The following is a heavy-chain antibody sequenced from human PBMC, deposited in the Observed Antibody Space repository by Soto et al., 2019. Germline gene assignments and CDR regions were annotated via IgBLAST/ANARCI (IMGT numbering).Heavy chain of an antibody. Sequence: GGSLRLSCAASGFTFSSYAMSWVRQAPAKGLEWVSAISGSGGSTYYADSVKGRFTISRDNSKNTLYLQMNSLRAEDTAVYYCAKDLVVFVSAILPPVFFDYWGQGTLVTVSS. J-gene: IGHJ4*02. D-gene: IGHD2-15*01. CDR3: AKDLVVFVSAILPPVFFDY. CDR1: GFTFSSYA. CDR2: ISGSGGST. V-gene: IGHV3-23*01.